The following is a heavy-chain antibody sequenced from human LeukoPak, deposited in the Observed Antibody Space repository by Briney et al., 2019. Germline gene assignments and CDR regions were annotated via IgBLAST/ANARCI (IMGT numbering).Heavy chain of an antibody. CDR1: GLTLSSYW. V-gene: IGHV3-7*04. D-gene: IGHD6-19*01. CDR3: AWDLSGAVAGYFDP. J-gene: IGHJ4*02. CDR2: MNQDGSEK. Sequence: GGSLRPSCGASGLTLSSYWMSWVRQAPDKGLEWVANMNQDGSEKYFVDSVRGRFTISRDNAKNSLYLHMDSLRTEDTAVYYCAWDLSGAVAGYFDPWGQGTRVTVSS.